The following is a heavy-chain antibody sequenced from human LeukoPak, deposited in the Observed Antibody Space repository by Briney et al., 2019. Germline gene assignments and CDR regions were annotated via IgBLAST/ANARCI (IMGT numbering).Heavy chain of an antibody. D-gene: IGHD2-2*01. CDR2: ISSSSSYI. CDR1: GFTFSSYS. J-gene: IGHJ6*02. CDR3: ARDTCSSTSCYGYYYYGMDV. Sequence: GGSLRPPCAASGFTFSSYSMNWVRQAPGKGLEWVSSISSSSSYIYYADSVKGRFTISRDNAKNSLYLQMNSLRAEDTAVYYCARDTCSSTSCYGYYYYGMDVWGQGTTVTVSS. V-gene: IGHV3-21*01.